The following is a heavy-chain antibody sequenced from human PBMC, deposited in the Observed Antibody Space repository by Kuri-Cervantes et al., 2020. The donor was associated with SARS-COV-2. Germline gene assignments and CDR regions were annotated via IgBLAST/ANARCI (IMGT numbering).Heavy chain of an antibody. J-gene: IGHJ6*02. D-gene: IGHD3-3*01. CDR2: INPGGGST. CDR3: ASPRSITIFGGVINYYYGMDV. Sequence: SVKVSCKASGYTFTSYYMDWVRQARGQGLEWMGIINPGGGSTSYAQKFQGRVTMTRDTSTSTVYMELSSLRSEDTAVYYCASPRSITIFGGVINYYYGMDVWGQGTTVTVSS. V-gene: IGHV1-46*01. CDR1: GYTFTSYY.